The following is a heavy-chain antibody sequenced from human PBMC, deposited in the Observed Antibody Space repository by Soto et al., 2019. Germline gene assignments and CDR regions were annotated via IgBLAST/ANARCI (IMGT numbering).Heavy chain of an antibody. V-gene: IGHV4-59*01. J-gene: IGHJ6*02. CDR1: GGSISSYY. Sequence: SETLSLTCTVSGGSISSYYWSWIRQPPGKGLEWIGYIYYSGSTNYNPSLKSRVTISVDTSKNQFSLKLSSVTAADTAVYYCARDRASSSWYPGYYYYYYGMDVWGQGTTVTVSS. CDR3: ARDRASSSWYPGYYYYYYGMDV. CDR2: IYYSGST. D-gene: IGHD6-13*01.